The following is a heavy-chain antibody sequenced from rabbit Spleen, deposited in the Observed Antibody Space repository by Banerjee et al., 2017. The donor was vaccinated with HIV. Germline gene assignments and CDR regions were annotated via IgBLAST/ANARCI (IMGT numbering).Heavy chain of an antibody. CDR2: IAGSSSGFT. V-gene: IGHV1S45*01. J-gene: IGHJ6*01. D-gene: IGHD8-1*01. CDR3: ARDTGSSFSSYGMDL. Sequence: QEQLVESGGGLVKPEGSLTLTCMSSGLDFSSSYWICWVRQAPGKGLEWIACIAGSSSGFTYSATWAKGRFTCSKTSSTTVTLQMTSLTVADTATYFCARDTGSSFSSYGMDLWGPGTLVTVS. CDR1: GLDFSSSYW.